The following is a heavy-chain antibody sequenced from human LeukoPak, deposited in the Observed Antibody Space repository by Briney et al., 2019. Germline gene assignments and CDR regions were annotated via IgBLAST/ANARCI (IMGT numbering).Heavy chain of an antibody. D-gene: IGHD1-26*01. CDR1: GFTFSSYS. J-gene: IGHJ3*02. Sequence: GGSLRLSCAASGFTFSSYSMNWVRQAPGKGLEWVSFISSSSSYMYYADAVEGRFTIARDNAKNSLYLQMNSLRAADTAVYYCARDDGSYFAFDIWGQGTMVTVSS. CDR2: ISSSSSYM. V-gene: IGHV3-21*01. CDR3: ARDDGSYFAFDI.